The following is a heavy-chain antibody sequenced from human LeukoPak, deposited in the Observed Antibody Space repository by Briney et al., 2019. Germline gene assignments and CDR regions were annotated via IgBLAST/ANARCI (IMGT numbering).Heavy chain of an antibody. V-gene: IGHV3-23*01. D-gene: IGHD2-2*01. CDR3: AKDQEGPSWGLFDY. CDR2: INCSGGST. J-gene: IGHJ4*02. Sequence: GESLRLSCAASGFTFSSYAMSWVRQAPGKGLEWVSAINCSGGSTYNADSVKGRFTISRDNSKNTLYLQMNSLRAEDTAVYYCAKDQEGPSWGLFDYWGQGTLVTSSP. CDR1: GFTFSSYA.